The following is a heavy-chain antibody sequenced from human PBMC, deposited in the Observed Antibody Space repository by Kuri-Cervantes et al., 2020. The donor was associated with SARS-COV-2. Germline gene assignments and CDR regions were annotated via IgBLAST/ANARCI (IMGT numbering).Heavy chain of an antibody. J-gene: IGHJ4*02. D-gene: IGHD6-25*01. CDR2: IYYSGST. Sequence: SETLSLTCTVSGGSISSYYWGWIRQPPGKGLEWIGSIYYSGSTYYNPSLKSRVTISVDTSKNQFSLKLSSVTAADAAVYYCASESSVQRLFDYWGQGTPVTVSS. V-gene: IGHV4-39*01. CDR1: GGSISSYY. CDR3: ASESSVQRLFDY.